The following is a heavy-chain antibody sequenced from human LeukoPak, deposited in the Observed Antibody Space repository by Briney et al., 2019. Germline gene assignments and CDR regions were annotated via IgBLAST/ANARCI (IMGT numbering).Heavy chain of an antibody. CDR1: GFNVSGKY. CDR3: ARGGTGSGSFQGYFDY. CDR2: IFSGGNT. Sequence: HPGGSLRLSCAASGFNVSGKYMTWVRQAPGKGLEWVSVIFSGGNTNYADSVKGRFTISRDNSKNTLYLQMNSLRAEDTAVYYCARGGTGSGSFQGYFDYWGQGTLVTVSS. J-gene: IGHJ4*02. D-gene: IGHD3-10*01. V-gene: IGHV3-53*01.